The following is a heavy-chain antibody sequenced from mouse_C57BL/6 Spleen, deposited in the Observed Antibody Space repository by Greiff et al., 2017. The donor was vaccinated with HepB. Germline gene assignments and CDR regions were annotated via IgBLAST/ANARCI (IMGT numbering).Heavy chain of an antibody. D-gene: IGHD1-1*01. CDR1: GFTFSSYG. J-gene: IGHJ4*01. Sequence: EVQVVESGGDLVKPGGSLKLSCAASGFTFSSYGMSWVRQTPDKRLEWVATISSGGSYTYYPDSVKGRFTISRDNAKNTRYLQMSSLKSEDTAMYYCEREGYGSSYGYAMDYWGQGTSVTVSS. CDR2: ISSGGSYT. CDR3: EREGYGSSYGYAMDY. V-gene: IGHV5-6*01.